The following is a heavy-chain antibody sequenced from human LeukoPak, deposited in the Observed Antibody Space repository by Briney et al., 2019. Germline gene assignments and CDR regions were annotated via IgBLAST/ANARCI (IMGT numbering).Heavy chain of an antibody. V-gene: IGHV3-21*01. D-gene: IGHD6-6*01. CDR2: ISSTGSFI. J-gene: IGHJ4*02. CDR3: ARDLPTGSDYFDY. Sequence: PGGSLRLSCVASGFNLSIYSMNWVRQAPGKGLEWVSSISSTGSFIYYRDSVKGRFTISRDNAKNSLYLQMSSLRADDTAVYYCARDLPTGSDYFDYWGQGTLVTVSS. CDR1: GFNLSIYS.